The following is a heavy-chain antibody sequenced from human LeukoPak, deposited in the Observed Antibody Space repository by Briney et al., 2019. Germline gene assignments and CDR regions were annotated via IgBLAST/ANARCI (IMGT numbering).Heavy chain of an antibody. CDR3: AKDSTVTMRNSLDF. D-gene: IGHD4-17*01. V-gene: IGHV3-23*01. J-gene: IGHJ4*02. CDR2: SSGSGGTT. Sequence: PGGSLRLSCAASGFTFSSYAMSWVRQAPGKGLEWVSGSSGSGGTTNYADSVKGRFTISRDHSKSTLYLQMHNLRAEDTALYYCAKDSTVTMRNSLDFWGKGTLVTVSS. CDR1: GFTFSSYA.